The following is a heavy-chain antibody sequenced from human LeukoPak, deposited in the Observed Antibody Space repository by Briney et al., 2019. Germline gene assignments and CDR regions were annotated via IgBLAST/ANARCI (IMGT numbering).Heavy chain of an antibody. CDR1: GYSFTTYW. CDR3: ARQRGASGTINCSDP. Sequence: GESLKISCETSGYSFTTYWIGWVRQMPGAGLEWVGAIYPDDSDTRYSPSFQGQVAISADKSVRTAYLQWNSLKASDTAMYYCARQRGASGTINCSDPWGKGTLVTVSS. CDR2: IYPDDSDT. V-gene: IGHV5-51*01. J-gene: IGHJ5*02. D-gene: IGHD3-10*01.